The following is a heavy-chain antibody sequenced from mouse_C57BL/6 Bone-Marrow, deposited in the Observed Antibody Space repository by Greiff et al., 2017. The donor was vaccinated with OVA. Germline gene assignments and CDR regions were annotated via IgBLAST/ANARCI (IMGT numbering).Heavy chain of an antibody. J-gene: IGHJ4*01. Sequence: EVKVEESGGGLVKPGGSLKLSCAASGFTFSSYAMSWVRQTPEKRLEWVATISDGGSYTYYPDNVEGRFTISRDNAKNNLYLQMSHLKSEDTAMYYCASPYYFSYYAMDYWGQGTSVTVSS. CDR2: ISDGGSYT. CDR1: GFTFSSYA. CDR3: ASPYYFSYYAMDY. V-gene: IGHV5-4*03. D-gene: IGHD1-1*01.